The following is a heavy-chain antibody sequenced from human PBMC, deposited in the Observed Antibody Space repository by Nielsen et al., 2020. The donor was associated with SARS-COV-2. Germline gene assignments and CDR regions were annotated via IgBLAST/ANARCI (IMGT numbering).Heavy chain of an antibody. CDR2: ISSSSSTI. V-gene: IGHV3-48*02. CDR3: ARDLVDIVATIFPFHYYGMDV. Sequence: WIRQPPGKGLEWVSYISSSSSTIYYADSVKGRFTISRDNAKNSLYLQMNSLRDEDTAVYYCARDLVDIVATIFPFHYYGMDVWGQGTTVTVSS. D-gene: IGHD5-12*01. J-gene: IGHJ6*02.